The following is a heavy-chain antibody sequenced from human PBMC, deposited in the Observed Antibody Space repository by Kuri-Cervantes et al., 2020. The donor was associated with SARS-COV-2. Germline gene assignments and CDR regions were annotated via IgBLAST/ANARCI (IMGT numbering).Heavy chain of an antibody. CDR2: IYYSGST. CDR3: ARQSEGSGSYY. CDR1: GGSISSSSYY. D-gene: IGHD1-26*01. V-gene: IGHV4-39*01. Sequence: GSLRLSCTVSGGSISSSSYYWGWIRQPPGKGLEWIGGIYYSGSTYYNPSLKSRVTISVDTSKNQFSLKLSSVTAADTAVYYCARQSEGSGSYYWGQGTLVTVSS. J-gene: IGHJ4*02.